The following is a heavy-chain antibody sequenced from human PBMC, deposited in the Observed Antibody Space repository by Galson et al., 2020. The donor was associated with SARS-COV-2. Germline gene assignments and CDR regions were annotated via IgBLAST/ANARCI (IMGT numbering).Heavy chain of an antibody. Sequence: GESLKISCAASGFTFSSYAMHWVRQAPGKGLEWVAVISYDGSNKYYADSVKGRFTISRDNSKNTLYLQMNSLRAEDTAVYYCAREEEHIVVVTALPGHFQHWGRGTLVTVSS. J-gene: IGHJ1*01. CDR2: ISYDGSNK. CDR1: GFTFSSYA. D-gene: IGHD2-21*02. CDR3: AREEEHIVVVTALPGHFQH. V-gene: IGHV3-30*01.